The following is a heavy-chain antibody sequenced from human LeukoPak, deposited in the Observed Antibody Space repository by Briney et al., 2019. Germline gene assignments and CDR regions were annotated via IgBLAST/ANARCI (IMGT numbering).Heavy chain of an antibody. D-gene: IGHD3-3*01. CDR3: AKDTAVQFLEPAF. Sequence: GGSLRLSCAASGFTFNTFGVHWVRRAPGQGLEWVAAIWFDGSVKHYSDAVKGRFTISRDNSLNTLYLQMNSLRVEDTAIYYCAKDTAVQFLEPAFWGQGTLVTVSS. CDR1: GFTFNTFG. CDR2: IWFDGSVK. V-gene: IGHV3-33*06. J-gene: IGHJ4*02.